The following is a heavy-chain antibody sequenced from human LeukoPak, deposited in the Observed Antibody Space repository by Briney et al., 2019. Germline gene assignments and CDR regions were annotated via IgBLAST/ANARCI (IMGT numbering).Heavy chain of an antibody. D-gene: IGHD5-18*01. CDR3: AREGRYSYEGYFHY. J-gene: IGHJ4*02. Sequence: PGGSLRLSCAASGFTFSSYAMHWVRQAPGKGLEWVAVISYDGSNKYYADSVKGRFTISRDNSKNTLYLQMNSLRAEDTAVYYCAREGRYSYEGYFHYWGQGTLVTVSS. CDR2: ISYDGSNK. V-gene: IGHV3-30*01. CDR1: GFTFSSYA.